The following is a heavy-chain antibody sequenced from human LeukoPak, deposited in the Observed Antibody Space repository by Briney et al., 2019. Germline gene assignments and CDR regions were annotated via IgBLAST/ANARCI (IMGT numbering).Heavy chain of an antibody. CDR2: INPSGGST. J-gene: IGHJ3*02. CDR3: ATDRELPGGTDSFDI. CDR1: GYTFTSYY. D-gene: IGHD5-24*01. Sequence: GASVKVSCKASGYTFTSYYMHWVRQAPGQGLEWMGIINPSGGSTSYAQKFQGRVTMTRDEYTRTAYMELTSLRSEDTAVYYCATDRELPGGTDSFDIWGQGTMVTVSS. V-gene: IGHV1-46*01.